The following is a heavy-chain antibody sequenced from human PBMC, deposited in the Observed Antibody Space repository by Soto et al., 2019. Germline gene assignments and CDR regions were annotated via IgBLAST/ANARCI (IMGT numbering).Heavy chain of an antibody. CDR2: VSLTGDRT. J-gene: IGHJ4*02. D-gene: IGHD2-8*01. CDR3: ARGGGYCTPTSCAIDS. V-gene: IGHV3-23*01. CDR1: RFSFSSYE. Sequence: VQLLESGGGLVQPGGSLRLSCVASRFSFSSYEMSWARQAAGKGLEWVSRVSLTGDRTNYAGSVKGRFTVSRDNFKNTLYLEMDSLRPEDTAIYYCARGGGYCTPTSCAIDSWGRGTPVTVSS.